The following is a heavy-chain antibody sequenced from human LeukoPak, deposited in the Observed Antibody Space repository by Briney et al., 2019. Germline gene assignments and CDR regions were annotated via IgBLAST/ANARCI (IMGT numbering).Heavy chain of an antibody. V-gene: IGHV3-23*01. CDR1: GFTFSNYT. J-gene: IGHJ4*02. Sequence: GGSLRLSCAASGFTFSNYTMTWVRQAPGRGLEWVSAISDSGSSTYYADSMKGRFAISRDSSKNTLYLQMNSMRAEDTAIYYCGKVRYSSRHGGYFDYWGQGTLVTVSS. CDR3: GKVRYSSRHGGYFDY. CDR2: ISDSGSST. D-gene: IGHD3-16*02.